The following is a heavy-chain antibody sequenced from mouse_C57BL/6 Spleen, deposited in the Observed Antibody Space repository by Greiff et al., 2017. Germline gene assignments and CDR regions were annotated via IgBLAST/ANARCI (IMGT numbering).Heavy chain of an antibody. V-gene: IGHV1-82*01. CDR1: GYAFSSSW. D-gene: IGHD1-1*01. CDR2: IYPGDGDT. Sequence: LVKPGASVKISCKASGYAFSSSWMNWVKQRPGKGLEWIGRIYPGDGDTNYNGKFKGKATLTADKSSSTAYMQLSSLTSEDSAVYFCATYYGSSGGFDYWGQGTTLTVSS. J-gene: IGHJ2*01. CDR3: ATYYGSSGGFDY.